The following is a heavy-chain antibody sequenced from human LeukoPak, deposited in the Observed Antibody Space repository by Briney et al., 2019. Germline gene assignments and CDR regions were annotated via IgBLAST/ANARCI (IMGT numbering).Heavy chain of an antibody. D-gene: IGHD3-10*01. V-gene: IGHV4-34*01. CDR2: INHSGST. CDR1: GGSFSGYY. CDR3: ARRAQLLWFGDPRTSSKYYFDY. Sequence: PSETLSLTCAVYGGSFSGYYWSWIRQPPGKGLEWIGEINHSGSTNYNPSLKSRVTISVDTSKNQFSLKLSSVTAADTAVYYCARRAQLLWFGDPRTSSKYYFDYWGQGTLVTVSS. J-gene: IGHJ4*02.